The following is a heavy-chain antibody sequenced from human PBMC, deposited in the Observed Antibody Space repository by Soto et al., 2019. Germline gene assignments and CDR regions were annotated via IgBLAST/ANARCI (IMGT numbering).Heavy chain of an antibody. CDR2: IYWDDDK. CDR3: AHIVVAGLGYYFDY. J-gene: IGHJ4*02. CDR1: GFSLSSTRMA. Sequence: QITLKESGPTLVKPTQTLTLTCTFSGFSLSSTRMAVGWIRQPPGKDLEWLALIYWDDDKRYSPFLKSRLTITKDTSKNQVVLTMFNMDPVDTARYYCAHIVVAGLGYYFDYWGQGTLVTVSS. V-gene: IGHV2-5*02. D-gene: IGHD6-19*01.